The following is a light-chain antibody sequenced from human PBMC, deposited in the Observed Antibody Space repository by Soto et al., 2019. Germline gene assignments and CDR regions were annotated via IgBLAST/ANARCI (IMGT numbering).Light chain of an antibody. V-gene: IGLV6-57*03. CDR2: EDN. CDR3: HSYDAGNVI. CDR1: SGSIASYY. Sequence: NFMLTQPHSVSESPGKTITISCTRSSGSIASYYVQWYQQRPGSAPTTVIYEDNQRPSGVPDRFSGSIDSSSNSASLTISGLKTEDEADYSCHSYDAGNVIFGGGTKLTVL. J-gene: IGLJ2*01.